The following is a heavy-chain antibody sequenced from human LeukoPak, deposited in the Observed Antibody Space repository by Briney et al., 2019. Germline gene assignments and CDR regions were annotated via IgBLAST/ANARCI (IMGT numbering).Heavy chain of an antibody. CDR2: INHSGST. CDR1: GGSFSGYY. CDR3: ARAGYYDSSGYLGGGFDY. J-gene: IGHJ4*02. V-gene: IGHV4-34*01. Sequence: PSETLSLTCAVYGGSFSGYYWSWIRQPPGKGLEWIGEINHSGSTNYNPSLKSRVTMSVDTSKNQFSLKLSSVTAADTAVYYCARAGYYDSSGYLGGGFDYWGQGTLVTVSS. D-gene: IGHD3-22*01.